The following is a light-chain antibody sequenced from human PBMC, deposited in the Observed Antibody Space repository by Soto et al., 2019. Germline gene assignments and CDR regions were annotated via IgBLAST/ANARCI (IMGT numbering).Light chain of an antibody. Sequence: DIVMTQSPDSLAVSLGERATINCKSSQSVLYSSNNKNYLAWYQQKPGQPPKLLIYWASTRESGVPDRFSGSRPGTDSTNTINSLKAEDVAVYYCQQYSSTPIRFGFTFGPGTKVDIK. V-gene: IGKV4-1*01. CDR2: WAS. CDR1: QSVLYSSNNKNY. J-gene: IGKJ3*01. CDR3: QQYSSTPIRFGFT.